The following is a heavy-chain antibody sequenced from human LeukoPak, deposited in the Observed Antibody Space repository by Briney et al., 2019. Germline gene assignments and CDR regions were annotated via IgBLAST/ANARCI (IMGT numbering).Heavy chain of an antibody. D-gene: IGHD1-1*01. CDR2: ISMNVQTT. CDR1: GFTFTSHV. J-gene: IGHJ4*02. V-gene: IGHV3-64*04. CDR3: AREGLERRTNFDY. Sequence: PGGSLRLSCSASGFTFTSHVMRWVRQAPGKGLQYVSGISMNVQTTYYAGSVEGRFTISRDSSKNTVYLQMNSLTAEDTAVYYCAREGLERRTNFDYWGQGTLVSVSS.